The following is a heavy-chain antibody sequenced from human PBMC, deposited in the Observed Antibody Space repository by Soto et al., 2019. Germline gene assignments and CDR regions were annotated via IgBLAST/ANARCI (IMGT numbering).Heavy chain of an antibody. J-gene: IGHJ5*02. Sequence: SETLSLTCTVSGGSISSGGYYWSWIRQHPGKGLEWIGYIYYSGSTYYNPSLKSRVIISVDTSKNQFSLKLNSVTAADTAVYYCAKFSYHDSSGYYFYWFDPWGQGALVTVSS. CDR2: IYYSGST. D-gene: IGHD3-22*01. CDR1: GGSISSGGYY. CDR3: AKFSYHDSSGYYFYWFDP. V-gene: IGHV4-31*03.